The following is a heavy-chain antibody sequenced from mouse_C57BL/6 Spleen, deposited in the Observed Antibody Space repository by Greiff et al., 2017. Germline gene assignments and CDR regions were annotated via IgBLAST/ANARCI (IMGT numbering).Heavy chain of an antibody. Sequence: EVQVVESGGDLVKPGGSLKLSCAASGFTFSSYGMSWVRQTPDKRLEWVATISSGGSYTYYPDSVKGRFTISRDNAKNTLYLQMSSLKSEDTAMYYCARDYDAFFDYWGQGTTLTVSS. CDR2: ISSGGSYT. CDR1: GFTFSSYG. D-gene: IGHD2-4*01. J-gene: IGHJ2*01. V-gene: IGHV5-6*01. CDR3: ARDYDAFFDY.